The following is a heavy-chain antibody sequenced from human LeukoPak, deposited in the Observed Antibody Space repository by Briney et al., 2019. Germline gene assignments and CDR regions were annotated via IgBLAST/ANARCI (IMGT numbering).Heavy chain of an antibody. J-gene: IGHJ3*01. Sequence: PGGSLRLSCAASGSTFSSYWMSWVRQAPGKGLECVANIKEDGSEEYYVDSVKGRFSISRDNAKNSLYLQVNSLRAEDTAVYYCARDWLAGNPYHAFDLWGKGTMVTVSS. V-gene: IGHV3-7*01. D-gene: IGHD3-22*01. CDR1: GSTFSSYW. CDR2: IKEDGSEE. CDR3: ARDWLAGNPYHAFDL.